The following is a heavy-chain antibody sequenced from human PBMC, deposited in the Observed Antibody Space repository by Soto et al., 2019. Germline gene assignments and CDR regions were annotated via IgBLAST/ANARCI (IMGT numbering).Heavy chain of an antibody. CDR2: IYYSGST. CDR1: GGSISSYY. D-gene: IGHD3-10*01. CDR3: ARDRESGRFDP. Sequence: PSETLSLTCTVSGGSISSYYWSWIRQPPGKGLEWIGYIYYSGSTNYNPSLKSRVTISVDTSKNQFSLKLSSVTAADTAVYYCARDRESGRFDPWGQGTLVTVSS. J-gene: IGHJ5*02. V-gene: IGHV4-59*01.